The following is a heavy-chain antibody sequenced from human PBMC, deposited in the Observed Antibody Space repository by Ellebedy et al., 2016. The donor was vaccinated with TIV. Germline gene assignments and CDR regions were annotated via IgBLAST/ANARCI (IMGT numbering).Heavy chain of an antibody. CDR2: VNSDGSGP. J-gene: IGHJ6*02. Sequence: GESLKISCAASGFTFTNYWMHWVRQAPGKGLVWVSSVNSDGSGPRYAESVKGRFTISRDNAKKTVDLQMSSLRDEDTAVYFCTREDVSYVMEVWGQGTTVIVSS. V-gene: IGHV3-74*01. CDR1: GFTFTNYW. CDR3: TREDVSYVMEV.